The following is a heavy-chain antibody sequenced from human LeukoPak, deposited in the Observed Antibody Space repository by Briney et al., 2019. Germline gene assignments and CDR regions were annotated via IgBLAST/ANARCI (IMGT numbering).Heavy chain of an antibody. D-gene: IGHD3-22*01. CDR1: GFTVSSNY. Sequence: GGSLRLPCAASGFTVSSNYMSWVRQAPGKGLEWVSVIYSGGSTYYADSVKGRFTISRDNSKNTLYLQMNSLRAEDTAVYYCARGGYYDSSGYYEKPLDYWGQGTLVTVSS. J-gene: IGHJ4*02. CDR2: IYSGGST. V-gene: IGHV3-53*01. CDR3: ARGGYYDSSGYYEKPLDY.